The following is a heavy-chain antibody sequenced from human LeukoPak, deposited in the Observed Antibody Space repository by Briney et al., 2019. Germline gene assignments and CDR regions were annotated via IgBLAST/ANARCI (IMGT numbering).Heavy chain of an antibody. Sequence: GGSLRLSCAASEFTFSSYGMHWVRQAPGKGLEWVAVTSYDGSNKYYADSVKGRFTISRDNSKNTLYLQMNSLRAEDTAVYYCANDRSSGWYPGYWGQGTLVTVSS. D-gene: IGHD6-19*01. CDR1: EFTFSSYG. CDR2: TSYDGSNK. CDR3: ANDRSSGWYPGY. V-gene: IGHV3-30*18. J-gene: IGHJ4*02.